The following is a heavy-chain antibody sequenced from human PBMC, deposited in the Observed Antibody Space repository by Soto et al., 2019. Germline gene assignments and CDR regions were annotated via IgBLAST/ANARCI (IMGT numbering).Heavy chain of an antibody. Sequence: PSETLSLTCTVSGGSVSSGSYYWSWIRQPPGKGLECIGYIYYSGSTNYNPSLKSRVTISVDTSKNQFSLKLSSVTAADTAVYYGARVSTSGEVVSYFDIWGQGTLVTVSS. J-gene: IGHJ4*02. D-gene: IGHD2-2*01. CDR1: GGSVSSGSYY. CDR2: IYYSGST. V-gene: IGHV4-61*01. CDR3: ARVSTSGEVVSYFDI.